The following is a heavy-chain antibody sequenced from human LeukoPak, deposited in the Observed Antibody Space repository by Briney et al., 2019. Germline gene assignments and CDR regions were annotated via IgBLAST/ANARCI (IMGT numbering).Heavy chain of an antibody. CDR3: ASPRMIRGTITTPFDY. CDR1: GFTFSSCG. CDR2: ISGSGGTT. J-gene: IGHJ4*02. V-gene: IGHV3-23*01. Sequence: GGSLRLSCAAPGFTFSSCGMSWVRQAPGKGLEWVSVISGSGGTTYYADSVKGRFTISRDNAKNSLYLQMNSLRAEDTAIYYCASPRMIRGTITTPFDYWGQGILVTVSS. D-gene: IGHD3-10*01.